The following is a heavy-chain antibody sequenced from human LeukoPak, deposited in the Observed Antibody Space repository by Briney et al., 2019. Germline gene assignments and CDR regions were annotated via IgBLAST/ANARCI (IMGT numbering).Heavy chain of an antibody. Sequence: ASVKVSCKASGGTFSSYAISWVRQAPGQGLEWMGGIIPIFGTANYAQKFQGRVTITADESTSTAYMELSSLRSEDTAVYYCARDLFYGVGAFDIWDQGTMVTVSS. J-gene: IGHJ3*02. CDR3: ARDLFYGVGAFDI. V-gene: IGHV1-69*13. CDR2: IIPIFGTA. D-gene: IGHD4-17*01. CDR1: GGTFSSYA.